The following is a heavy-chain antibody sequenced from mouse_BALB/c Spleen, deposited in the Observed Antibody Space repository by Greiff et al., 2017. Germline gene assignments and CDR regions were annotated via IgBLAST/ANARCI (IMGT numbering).Heavy chain of an antibody. CDR2: ISSGGSYT. Sequence: EVKLVESGGGLVKPGGSLKLSCAASGFTFSSYAMSWVRQSPEKRLEWVAEISSGGSYTYYPDTVTGRFTISRDNAKNTLYLEMSSLRSEDTAMYYCARDEAGYYAMDYWGQGTSVTVSS. V-gene: IGHV5-9-4*01. J-gene: IGHJ4*01. CDR3: ARDEAGYYAMDY. CDR1: GFTFSSYA.